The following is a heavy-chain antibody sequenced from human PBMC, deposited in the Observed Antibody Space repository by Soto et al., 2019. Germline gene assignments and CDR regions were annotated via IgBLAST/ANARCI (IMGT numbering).Heavy chain of an antibody. CDR3: ARAYCSSSSGYRIDY. CDR2: IYYSGST. V-gene: IGHV4-4*02. Sequence: SETLSLTCAVSGGSISSTNWWTWVRQPPGKGLEWIGYIYYSGSTNYNPPLKSRVTISVDTSKNQFSLKLSSVTAADTAVYHCARAYCSSSSGYRIDYWGQGTLVTGSS. J-gene: IGHJ4*02. D-gene: IGHD2-2*02. CDR1: GGSISSTNW.